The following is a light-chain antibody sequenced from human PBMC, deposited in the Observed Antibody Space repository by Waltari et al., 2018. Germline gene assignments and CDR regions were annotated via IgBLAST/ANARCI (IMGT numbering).Light chain of an antibody. J-gene: IGKJ4*01. CDR3: QQRHAWPIT. CDR1: QNIHSF. V-gene: IGKV3-11*01. Sequence: EIVLTQSPGFLSLSPGERVTLSCRARQNIHSFLAWFQQKPGQAPRLLIFAASSRATGVPPRFSGSGSGTDFTLTISSLEPEDFATYYCQQRHAWPITFGGGTKLEIK. CDR2: AAS.